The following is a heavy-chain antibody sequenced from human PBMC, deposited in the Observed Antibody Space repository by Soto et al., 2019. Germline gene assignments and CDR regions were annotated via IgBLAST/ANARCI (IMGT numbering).Heavy chain of an antibody. J-gene: IGHJ5*02. CDR3: ATKGDYGGWFDP. CDR2: ISNGGTT. D-gene: IGHD3-10*01. CDR1: GASIRDKY. V-gene: IGHV4-4*07. Sequence: SETLSLTCSISGASIRDKYWSWLRQSAEKGLEFIGRISNGGTTIYNPSLKSRVTMSLDTSKTHFTLKLTSVTAADTAVYYCATKGDYGGWFDPWGQGTLVTVSS.